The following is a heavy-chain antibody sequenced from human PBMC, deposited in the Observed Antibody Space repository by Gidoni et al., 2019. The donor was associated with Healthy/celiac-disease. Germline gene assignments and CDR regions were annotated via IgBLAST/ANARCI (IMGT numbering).Heavy chain of an antibody. CDR2: INHSGST. V-gene: IGHV4-34*01. Sequence: QVQLQQWGAGLLKPSETLSLTCAVYGGSFSGYYWSWIRQPPGKGLEWIGEINHSGSTNYNPSLKGRVTISVDTSKNQFSLKLSSVTAADTAVYYCARLDYSNYPARARPPPARMDVWGQGTTVTVSS. D-gene: IGHD4-4*01. J-gene: IGHJ6*02. CDR1: GGSFSGYY. CDR3: ARLDYSNYPARARPPPARMDV.